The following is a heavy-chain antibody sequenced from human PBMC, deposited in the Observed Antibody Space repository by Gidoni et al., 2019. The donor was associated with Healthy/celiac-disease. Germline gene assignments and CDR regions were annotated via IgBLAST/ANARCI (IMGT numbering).Heavy chain of an antibody. CDR1: GGSISSYY. CDR3: ARAWRGGAFDI. J-gene: IGHJ3*02. D-gene: IGHD3-16*01. Sequence: QVQLQESGPGLVKPSETLSLTCTASGGSISSYYWSWIRQPPGKGLEWIGYIYYSGSTNYNPSLKSRVTISVDTSKNQFSLKLSSVTAADTAVYYCARAWRGGAFDIWGQGTMVTVSS. V-gene: IGHV4-59*01. CDR2: IYYSGST.